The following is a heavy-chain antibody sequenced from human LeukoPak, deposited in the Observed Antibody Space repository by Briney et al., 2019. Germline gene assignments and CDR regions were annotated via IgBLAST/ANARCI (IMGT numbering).Heavy chain of an antibody. J-gene: IGHJ5*02. CDR2: IYNSGTT. CDR3: ARYTSYYGSGSYLGWFDP. D-gene: IGHD3-10*01. CDR1: GGSISSGGYS. Sequence: SETLSLTCAVSGGSISSGGYSWNWIRQPPGKGLEWIGYIYNSGTTSYNPSLKRRVTISADTSGNLFSLKVISVTAADTAVYYCARYTSYYGSGSYLGWFDPWGQGTLVTVSS. V-gene: IGHV4-30-4*07.